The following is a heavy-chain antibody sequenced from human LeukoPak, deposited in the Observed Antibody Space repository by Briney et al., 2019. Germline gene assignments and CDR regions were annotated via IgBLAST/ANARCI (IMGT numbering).Heavy chain of an antibody. CDR1: DGSTRSGDYY. V-gene: IGHV4-31*03. D-gene: IGHD5-24*01. CDR3: ARDRGLKYGYSFLDS. CDR2: ISYSGIT. Sequence: SETLSLTCTVPDGSTRSGDYYWSWIRQHPGKGLEWIGYISYSGITYSNPSLKSWVTISVGTSKRQFSLRLNSVTPADTAVYYCARDRGLKYGYSFLDSWGQGALVTVSS. J-gene: IGHJ4*02.